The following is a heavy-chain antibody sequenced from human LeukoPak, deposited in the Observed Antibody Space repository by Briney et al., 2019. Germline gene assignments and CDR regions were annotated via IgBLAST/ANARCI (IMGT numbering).Heavy chain of an antibody. Sequence: PSETLSLTCTVSGGSISSYYWSWIRQPPGKGLEWTGYIYYSGSTNYNPSLKSRVTISVDTSKNQFSLKLSSVTAADTAVYYCARLMAAADDYWGQGTLVTVSS. J-gene: IGHJ4*02. V-gene: IGHV4-59*08. CDR2: IYYSGST. CDR1: GGSISSYY. CDR3: ARLMAAADDY. D-gene: IGHD6-13*01.